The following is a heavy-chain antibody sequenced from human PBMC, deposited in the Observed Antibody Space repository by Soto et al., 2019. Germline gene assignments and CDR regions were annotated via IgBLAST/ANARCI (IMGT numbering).Heavy chain of an antibody. J-gene: IGHJ6*02. CDR1: GFSLSGTGMR. CDR3: ARAFYGMDV. Sequence: SGPTLVNPTQTLTLTCTVSGFSLSGTGMRVTWIRQPPGKALEWLARIDWEDTKLYSSSLKTRLTISRDTSKNQVVLTMTSMDPADTGTYYCARAFYGMDVWGQGTTVTVSS. CDR2: IDWEDTK. V-gene: IGHV2-70*04.